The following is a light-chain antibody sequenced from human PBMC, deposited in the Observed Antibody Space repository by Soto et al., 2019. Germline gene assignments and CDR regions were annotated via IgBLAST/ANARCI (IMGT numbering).Light chain of an antibody. V-gene: IGLV2-14*01. CDR3: SSSTSSISLVV. CDR1: SSDVGGYNY. J-gene: IGLJ2*01. CDR2: DVS. Sequence: QSALTQPASVSGSPGQSITISCTGTSSDVGGYNYVSWYQQHPGKAPKLMIYDVSNRPSGVSNRFSGSKSGNTASPTISGVQADEDDDDYCSSSTSSISLVVFGGGTKLTVL.